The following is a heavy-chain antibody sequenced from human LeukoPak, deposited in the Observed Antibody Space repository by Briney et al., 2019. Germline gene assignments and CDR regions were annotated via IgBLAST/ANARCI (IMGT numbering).Heavy chain of an antibody. CDR1: GFTFSSYA. D-gene: IGHD6-19*01. Sequence: GSLRLSCAASGFTFSSYAMHWVRQAPGKGLEYVSAISSNGGSTYYANSVKGRFTISRDNSKNTLYLQMGSLRAEDMAVYYCARDRRSSGPGGAFDIWGQGTTVTVSS. CDR2: ISSNGGST. CDR3: ARDRRSSGPGGAFDI. V-gene: IGHV3-64*01. J-gene: IGHJ3*02.